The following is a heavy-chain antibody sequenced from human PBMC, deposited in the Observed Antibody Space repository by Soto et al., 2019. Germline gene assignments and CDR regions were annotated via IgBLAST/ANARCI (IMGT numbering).Heavy chain of an antibody. V-gene: IGHV3-74*01. D-gene: IGHD6-19*01. CDR2: INSDGSST. J-gene: IGHJ2*01. CDR1: GVTFSSYW. CDR3: TRAGRLNWDFDL. Sequence: EVQLVESGGGLVQPGGSLRLSCAASGVTFSSYWMHWVRQAPGKGLVWVSRINSDGSSTSYADSVKGLFTISRDNLTNTLYVQMITMRAAEKSVYYCTRAGRLNWDFDLWGRGPLVTVSS.